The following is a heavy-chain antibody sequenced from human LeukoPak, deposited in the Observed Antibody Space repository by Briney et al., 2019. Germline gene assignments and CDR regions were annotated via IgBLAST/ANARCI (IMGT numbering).Heavy chain of an antibody. V-gene: IGHV3-21*01. Sequence: GGSLRLSCAASGFTFSSYSMTWVRQAPVKVLEWVSSISSSSIYIYYADSVKGRFTISRDDAKNSPYLQMNSLTAEDTAVYYCARDSVYSSAWSDYHHYGMDVWGQGTTVTVSS. CDR3: ARDSVYSSAWSDYHHYGMDV. D-gene: IGHD6-13*01. CDR2: ISSSSIYI. CDR1: GFTFSSYS. J-gene: IGHJ6*02.